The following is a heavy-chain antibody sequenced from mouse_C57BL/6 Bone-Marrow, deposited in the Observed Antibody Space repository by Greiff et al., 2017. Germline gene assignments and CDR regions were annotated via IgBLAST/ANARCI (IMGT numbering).Heavy chain of an antibody. V-gene: IGHV5-9*01. Sequence: DVTLVESGGGLVKPGGSLKLSCAASGFTFSSYTMSWVRQTPAQRLEWVATISGGGGNTYYPDSVKGRFTISRDNAKNTLYLQMSSLMSEDTSLYYCAGHWRAWFAYWGQGTLVTVSA. CDR3: AGHWRAWFAY. CDR2: ISGGGGNT. J-gene: IGHJ3*01. CDR1: GFTFSSYT.